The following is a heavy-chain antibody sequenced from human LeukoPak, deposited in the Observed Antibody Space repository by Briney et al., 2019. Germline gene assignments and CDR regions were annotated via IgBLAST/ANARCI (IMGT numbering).Heavy chain of an antibody. V-gene: IGHV3-23*01. Sequence: GGSLRLSCAASGFTFSSYAMSWVRQAPGKGLEWVSAISGSGGSTYYADSVKGRFTISRDNSKNTLYLQMNSLRAEDTAVYYCSQLLSLAASFDYWGQGTLVTVSS. CDR2: ISGSGGST. J-gene: IGHJ4*02. CDR1: GFTFSSYA. D-gene: IGHD2-15*01. CDR3: SQLLSLAASFDY.